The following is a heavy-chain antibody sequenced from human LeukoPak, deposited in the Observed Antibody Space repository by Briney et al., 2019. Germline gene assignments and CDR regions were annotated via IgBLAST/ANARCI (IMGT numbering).Heavy chain of an antibody. CDR2: IWYDGSNK. CDR1: GFTFSSYG. D-gene: IGHD1-26*01. Sequence: PGGSLRLSCAASGFTFSSYGMHWVRQAPGKGLEWVAVIWYDGSNKYYADSVKGRFTISRDNSKNTLYLQMNSLRAEDTAVYYCAGGRGGSHWELYYFDYWGQGTLVTVSS. V-gene: IGHV3-33*01. CDR3: AGGRGGSHWELYYFDY. J-gene: IGHJ4*02.